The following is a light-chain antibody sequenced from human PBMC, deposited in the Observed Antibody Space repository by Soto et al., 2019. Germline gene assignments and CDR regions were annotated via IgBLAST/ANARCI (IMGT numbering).Light chain of an antibody. CDR3: QQYYSFPWT. J-gene: IGKJ1*01. CDR1: QSISTW. CDR2: DAS. Sequence: DIKMTQSPSTLSASVGDRVTITCRASQSISTWLAWYQQKPGKAPKIMIYDASSLESGVPSRFSGSGSGTDFTLTISCLQSEDFATYYCQQYYSFPWTLGQGTKVDIK. V-gene: IGKV1-5*01.